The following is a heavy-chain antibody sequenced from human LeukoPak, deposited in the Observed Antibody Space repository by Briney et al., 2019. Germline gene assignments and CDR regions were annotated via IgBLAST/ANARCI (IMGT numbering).Heavy chain of an antibody. J-gene: IGHJ4*02. Sequence: PGGSLRLSCAASGFTFSSYGMHWVRQAPGKGLEWVAFIRYDGSNKYYADSVEGRFTISRDNSKNTLYLQMNSLRAEDTAVYYCAKVHDYGDKVFDYWGQGTLVTVSS. CDR3: AKVHDYGDKVFDY. CDR1: GFTFSSYG. V-gene: IGHV3-30*02. D-gene: IGHD4-17*01. CDR2: IRYDGSNK.